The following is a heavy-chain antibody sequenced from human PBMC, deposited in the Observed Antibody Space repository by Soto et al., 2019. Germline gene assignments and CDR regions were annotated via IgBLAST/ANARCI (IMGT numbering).Heavy chain of an antibody. CDR2: IYYSGST. D-gene: IGHD2-15*01. CDR1: GGSISSSSYY. J-gene: IGHJ5*02. CDR3: ARHIVVSNWFDP. Sequence: PSETLSLTCTVSGGSISSSSYYWGWIRQPPGKGLEWIGSIYYSGSTYYNPSLKSRVTISVDTSKNQFSLKLSSVTAADTAVYYCARHIVVSNWFDPWGQGTLVTSPQ. V-gene: IGHV4-39*01.